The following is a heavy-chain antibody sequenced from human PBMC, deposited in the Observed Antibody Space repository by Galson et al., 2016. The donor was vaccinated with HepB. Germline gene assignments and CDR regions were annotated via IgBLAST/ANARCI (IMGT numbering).Heavy chain of an antibody. J-gene: IGHJ5*02. Sequence: TLSLTCTVSGGSINSSGYYWTWIRQRPGMDLEWIGYIYYGGTRFYNPSLKSRLTISIDTSKAQFSLRLSSVTAAHTAVYYCAKGYSSGYWGSWGPGTLFTVSS. CDR2: IYYGGTR. CDR3: AKGYSSGYWGS. V-gene: IGHV4-31*03. CDR1: GGSINSSGYY. D-gene: IGHD5-18*01.